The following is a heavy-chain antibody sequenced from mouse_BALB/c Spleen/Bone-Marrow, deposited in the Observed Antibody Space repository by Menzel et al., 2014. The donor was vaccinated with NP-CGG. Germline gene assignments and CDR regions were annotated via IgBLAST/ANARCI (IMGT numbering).Heavy chain of an antibody. CDR2: ISCYNGAT. CDR1: GYSFTGYY. D-gene: IGHD1-1*01. V-gene: IGHV1S34*01. CDR3: ATGSCYWYFDV. J-gene: IGHJ1*01. Sequence: LVRTGASVKISCKASGYSFTGYYMHWVKQSHGKSLEWIGYISCYNGATSYNQKFKGKATFTVDTSSSTAYLQFNSLTSEVSAVYYCATGSCYWYFDVWGAGTTVTVSS.